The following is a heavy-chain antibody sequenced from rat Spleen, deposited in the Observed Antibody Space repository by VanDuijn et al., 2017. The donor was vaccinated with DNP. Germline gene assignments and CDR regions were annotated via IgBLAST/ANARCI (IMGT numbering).Heavy chain of an antibody. D-gene: IGHD1-11*01. Sequence: EVQLVESGGGLVQPGRSLKLSCAASGFTFSDYNMAWVRQAPTKGLEWVASLSTGGDKSAYRASVKGRFIIFRDDAKNTQYLQMDSLRSEDTATYYCARPLRYYAMDAWGQGTSVTVSS. CDR3: ARPLRYYAMDA. CDR1: GFTFSDYN. J-gene: IGHJ4*01. CDR2: LSTGGDKS. V-gene: IGHV5S13*01.